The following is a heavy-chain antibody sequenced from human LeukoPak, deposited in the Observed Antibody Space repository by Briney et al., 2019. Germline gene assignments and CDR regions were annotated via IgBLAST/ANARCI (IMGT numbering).Heavy chain of an antibody. CDR1: GGSISSSSYY. Sequence: SETLSLTCTVSGGSISSSSYYWGWIRQPPGKGLEWIGSIYYSGSTYYNPSLKSRVTISVDTSKNQFSLKLSSVTAADTAVYYCARVEIARPFLTGYYIGVNRFDPWGQGTLVTVSS. J-gene: IGHJ5*02. D-gene: IGHD3-9*01. V-gene: IGHV4-39*07. CDR3: ARVEIARPFLTGYYIGVNRFDP. CDR2: IYYSGST.